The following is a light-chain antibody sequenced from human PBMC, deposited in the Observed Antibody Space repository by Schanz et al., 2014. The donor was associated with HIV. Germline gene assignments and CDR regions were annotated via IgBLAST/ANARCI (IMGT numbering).Light chain of an antibody. Sequence: QSVLTQPASVSGSPGQSITISCTGTSSDVGYYDYLSWYQQHPGKAPKLMIYEVIKRPSGVPDRFSGSKSGSTASLTVSGLQPEDEADYYCSSFAGSNIPWVFGGGTKLTVL. CDR2: EVI. CDR1: SSDVGYYDY. CDR3: SSFAGSNIPWV. J-gene: IGLJ3*02. V-gene: IGLV2-8*01.